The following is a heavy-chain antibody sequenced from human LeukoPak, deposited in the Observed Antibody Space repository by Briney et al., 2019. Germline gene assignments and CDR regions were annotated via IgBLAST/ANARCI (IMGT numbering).Heavy chain of an antibody. CDR1: AGSISSGGYY. Sequence: SQTLSLTCTVSAGSISSGGYYWSWIRQHPGKGLEWLGYIYYSGSTYYNPSLKSRVTISVDTSKNQFSLKLSSVTAADTAVYYCARASGVGEQQLVLGYWGQGTLVTVSS. J-gene: IGHJ4*02. V-gene: IGHV4-31*03. CDR3: ARASGVGEQQLVLGY. CDR2: IYYSGST. D-gene: IGHD6-13*01.